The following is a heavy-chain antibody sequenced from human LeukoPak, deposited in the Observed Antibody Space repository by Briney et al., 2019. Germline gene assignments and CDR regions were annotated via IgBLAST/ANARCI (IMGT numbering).Heavy chain of an antibody. CDR2: IRYDGSNK. CDR3: AKDHDCSGGSCYGTFDI. CDR1: GFTFSSYG. J-gene: IGHJ3*02. V-gene: IGHV3-30*02. D-gene: IGHD2-15*01. Sequence: GGSLRLSCAASGFTFSSYGMHWVRQAPGKGLEWVAFIRYDGSNKYYADSVKGRFTISRDNSKNTLYLQMSSLRAEDTAVYYCAKDHDCSGGSCYGTFDIWGQGTMVTVSS.